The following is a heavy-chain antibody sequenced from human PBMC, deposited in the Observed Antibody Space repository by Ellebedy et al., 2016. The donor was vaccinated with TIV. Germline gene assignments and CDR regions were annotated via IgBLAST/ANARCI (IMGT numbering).Heavy chain of an antibody. CDR2: ISSSSSTI. Sequence: GESLKISXAASGFTFSSYSMNWVRQAPGKGLEWVSYISSSSSTIYYADSVKGRFTISRDNAKNTLYLQMNSLRAEDTAVYYCYGGNPPFDYWGQGTLVTVSS. CDR1: GFTFSSYS. CDR3: YGGNPPFDY. D-gene: IGHD4-23*01. J-gene: IGHJ4*02. V-gene: IGHV3-48*04.